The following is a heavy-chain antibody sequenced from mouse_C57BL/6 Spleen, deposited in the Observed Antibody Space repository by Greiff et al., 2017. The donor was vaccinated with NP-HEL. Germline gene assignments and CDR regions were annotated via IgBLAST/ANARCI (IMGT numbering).Heavy chain of an antibody. CDR1: GYTFTNYW. Sequence: QVQLKEPGAELVRPGTSVKMSCKASGYTFTNYWIGWAKQRPGHGLEWIGDIYPGGGYTNYNEKFKGKATLTGDKSSSTAYMQFSSLTSGASAIYSCARQRDYCGSSPLSMDYWGQGTSVTVSS. V-gene: IGHV1-63*01. J-gene: IGHJ4*01. CDR2: IYPGGGYT. D-gene: IGHD1-1*01. CDR3: ARQRDYCGSSPLSMDY.